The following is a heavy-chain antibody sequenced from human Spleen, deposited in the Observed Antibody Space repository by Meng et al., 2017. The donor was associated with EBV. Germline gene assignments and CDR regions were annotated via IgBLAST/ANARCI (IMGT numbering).Heavy chain of an antibody. V-gene: IGHV4-4*02. CDR1: GGSISSSKW. Sequence: QVQLQESGPGLAKPSGTLSLTCGVSGGSISSSKWWSWVRQPPGKGLEWIGEIHHSGSTNFNPSLKSRVTISVDKSKNQFSLKLSSVTAADTAVYYCATTYGDDSHCFDYWGQGTLVTVSS. CDR3: ATTYGDDSHCFDY. D-gene: IGHD4-17*01. CDR2: IHHSGST. J-gene: IGHJ4*02.